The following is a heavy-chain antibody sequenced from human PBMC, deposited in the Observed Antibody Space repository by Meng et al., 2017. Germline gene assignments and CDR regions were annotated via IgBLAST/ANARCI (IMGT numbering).Heavy chain of an antibody. CDR2: ISAYNGNT. CDR3: ARDTVGATLYYYGMDV. V-gene: IGHV1-18*01. CDR1: GYTFTSYG. J-gene: IGHJ6*02. D-gene: IGHD1-26*01. Sequence: ASVKVSCKASGYTFTSYGISWVRQAPGQGLEWMGWISAYNGNTNYAQKLQGRVTMTTDTSTSTAYMELRSLRSDDTAVYYCARDTVGATLYYYGMDVWGQGTTVTVSS.